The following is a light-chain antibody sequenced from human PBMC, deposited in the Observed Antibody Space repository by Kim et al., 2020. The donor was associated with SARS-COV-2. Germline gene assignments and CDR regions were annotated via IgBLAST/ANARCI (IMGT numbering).Light chain of an antibody. Sequence: GQSITISCTGTSSDVGGYNYVSWYQQHPGKAPKLVIYDVSSRPSGVSYRFSGSKSGNTASLTISGLQAEDEADYYCSSYTSTSTVVFAGGTQLTVL. V-gene: IGLV2-14*04. J-gene: IGLJ2*01. CDR2: DVS. CDR3: SSYTSTSTVV. CDR1: SSDVGGYNY.